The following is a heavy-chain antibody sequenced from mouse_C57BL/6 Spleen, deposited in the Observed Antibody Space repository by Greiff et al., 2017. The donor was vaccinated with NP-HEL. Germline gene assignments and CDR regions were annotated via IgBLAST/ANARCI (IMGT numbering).Heavy chain of an antibody. CDR3: ARRYDYDGYAMDY. CDR1: GFTFTDYY. D-gene: IGHD2-4*01. CDR2: IRNKANGYTT. Sequence: EVQGVESGGGLVQPGGSLSLSCAASGFTFTDYYMSWVRQPPGKALEWLGFIRNKANGYTTEYSASVKGRFTISRDNSQSILYLQMNALRAEDSATYYCARRYDYDGYAMDYWGQGTSVTVSS. J-gene: IGHJ4*01. V-gene: IGHV7-3*01.